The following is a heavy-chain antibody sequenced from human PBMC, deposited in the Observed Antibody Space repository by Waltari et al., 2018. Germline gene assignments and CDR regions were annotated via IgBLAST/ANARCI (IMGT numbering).Heavy chain of an antibody. Sequence: EVQLVESGGGLVQPGRSLRLSCVGSGFTFESSAMHWVRQAPGKGLEWISSISWNSGTLHYADSVKGRFTISRDNARNSLSLQLSNLKREDTALYYCVKGRGTYKWPVIFESWGRGTLVIVSS. D-gene: IGHD3-16*01. CDR3: VKGRGTYKWPVIFES. CDR1: GFTFESSA. V-gene: IGHV3-9*01. J-gene: IGHJ4*01. CDR2: ISWNSGTL.